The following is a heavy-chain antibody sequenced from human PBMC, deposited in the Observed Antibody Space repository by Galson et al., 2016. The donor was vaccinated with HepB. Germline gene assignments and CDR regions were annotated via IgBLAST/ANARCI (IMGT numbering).Heavy chain of an antibody. D-gene: IGHD6-6*01. CDR3: TTDAGIGPRPIFDY. CDR2: IKSTTKGETT. V-gene: IGHV3-15*01. CDR1: GFTFNNAW. Sequence: SLRLSCAASGFTFNNAWLSWVRQTPGKGLEWVGRIKSTTKGETTDYAAPVKDRFSVSRDDSKSTLFLQMNSLRTEDTAVYYCTTDAGIGPRPIFDYWGQGTLVTFSS. J-gene: IGHJ4*02.